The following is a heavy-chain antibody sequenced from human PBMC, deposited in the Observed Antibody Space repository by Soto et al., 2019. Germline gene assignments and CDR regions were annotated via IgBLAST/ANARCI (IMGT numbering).Heavy chain of an antibody. Sequence: QVQLVQSGAEVKKPGSSVKVSCKASGGTFSSYAISWVRQAPGQGLEWMGGLIPIFGTANYAQKFQGRVTITADESTSTAYMELSSLRSEDTAVYYCARAPYYYGSGSSSYYYYGMDVWGQGTTVTVSS. V-gene: IGHV1-69*01. CDR1: GGTFSSYA. J-gene: IGHJ6*02. CDR2: LIPIFGTA. D-gene: IGHD3-10*01. CDR3: ARAPYYYGSGSSSYYYYGMDV.